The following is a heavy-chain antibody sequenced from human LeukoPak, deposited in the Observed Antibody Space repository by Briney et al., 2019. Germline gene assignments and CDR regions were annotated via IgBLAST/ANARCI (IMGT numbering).Heavy chain of an antibody. D-gene: IGHD4-17*01. Sequence: SETLSLTCAVYGGSFSGYYWSWIRQPPGKGLEWIGEINHSGSTNYNPSLKSRVTISVDTSKNQFPLKLSSVTAADTAVYYCARGDDYGDYVLGFDPWGQGTLVTVSS. J-gene: IGHJ5*02. V-gene: IGHV4-34*01. CDR1: GGSFSGYY. CDR2: INHSGST. CDR3: ARGDDYGDYVLGFDP.